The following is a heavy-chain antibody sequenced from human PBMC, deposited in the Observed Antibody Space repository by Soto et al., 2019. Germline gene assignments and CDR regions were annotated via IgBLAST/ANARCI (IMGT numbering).Heavy chain of an antibody. CDR2: IYYSGST. J-gene: IGHJ4*02. CDR3: ARDAWFGEGATDY. CDR1: GCSISSGGYY. V-gene: IGHV4-31*01. Sequence: QVQLQESGPGLVKPSQTLSLTCTVSGCSISSGGYYWSWSRQHPGKCLEWIGYIYYSGSTYYKPSLKSDVTISVDMSKNQFSLKLSSVTAADTSVYYCARDAWFGEGATDYWGQGTLVTVSS. D-gene: IGHD3-10*01.